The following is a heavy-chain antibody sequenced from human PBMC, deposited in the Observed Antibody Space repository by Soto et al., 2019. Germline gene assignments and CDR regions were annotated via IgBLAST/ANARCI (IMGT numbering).Heavy chain of an antibody. D-gene: IGHD4-17*01. CDR3: ASAAADDGDYYYYMDV. J-gene: IGHJ6*03. CDR1: GFTVSSNY. Sequence: PGGSLRLSCAASGFTVSSNYMSWVRQAPGKGLEWVSVIYSGGSTYYADSVKGRFTISRHNSKNTLYLQMNSLRAEDTAVYYCASAAADDGDYYYYMDVWGKGTTVTVSS. CDR2: IYSGGST. V-gene: IGHV3-53*04.